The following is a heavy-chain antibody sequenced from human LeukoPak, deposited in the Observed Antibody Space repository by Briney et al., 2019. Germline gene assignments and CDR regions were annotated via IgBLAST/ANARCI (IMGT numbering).Heavy chain of an antibody. J-gene: IGHJ4*02. CDR1: GFTFSSYA. V-gene: IGHV3-23*01. CDR2: ISGGGGSSYYA. Sequence: GGSLRLSCAASGFTFSSYAMSWVRQSPGKGLEWVSAISGGGGSSYYAYYSDSVKGRFTISRDNSKNTLYLQMNSLRAEDTAVYYCARQHGGMIVVVITWSVDYWGQGTLVTVFS. CDR3: ARQHGGMIVVVITWSVDY. D-gene: IGHD3-22*01.